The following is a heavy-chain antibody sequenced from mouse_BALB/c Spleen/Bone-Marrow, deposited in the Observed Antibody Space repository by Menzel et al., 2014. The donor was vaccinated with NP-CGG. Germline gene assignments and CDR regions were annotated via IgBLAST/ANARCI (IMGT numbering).Heavy chain of an antibody. V-gene: IGHV1-18*01. J-gene: IGHJ4*01. CDR3: ARRGSYYAMDY. CDR2: INPNNGGT. CDR1: GYTFTEYT. Sequence: VQLQQSGPELVKPGASVKISCKTSGYTFTEYTMHWVKQSHGKSLEWIGDINPNNGGTSYNQKFKGKATLTVDKSSSTAYMELRSLTSEDSAVYYCARRGSYYAMDYWGQGTSVTVSS.